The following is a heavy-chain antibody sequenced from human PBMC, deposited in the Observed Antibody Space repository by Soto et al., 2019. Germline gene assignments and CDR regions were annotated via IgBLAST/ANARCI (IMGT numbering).Heavy chain of an antibody. CDR1: GFAFSSYA. CDR3: AKKVVPGD. J-gene: IGHJ4*02. D-gene: IGHD2-2*01. Sequence: EVQLLESGGGLVQPGGSLRLSGAAFGFAFSSYAMSWLRQAPGKGLEWVSAISGSGGSTYYADSVKGRFTISRNNSKNTLYLQMNSLRAEDTAVYYCAKKVVPGDWGQGTLVTVSS. V-gene: IGHV3-23*01. CDR2: ISGSGGST.